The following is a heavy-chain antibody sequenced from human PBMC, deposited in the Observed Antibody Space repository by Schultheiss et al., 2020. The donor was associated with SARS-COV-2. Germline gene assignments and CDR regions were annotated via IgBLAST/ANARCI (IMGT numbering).Heavy chain of an antibody. CDR3: ASSYYYDSSGYSLGY. V-gene: IGHV4-59*08. D-gene: IGHD3-22*01. Sequence: SETLSLTCTVSGGSISSYYWGWIRQPPGKGLEWIGYIYYSGSTNYNPSLKSRVTISVDTSKNQFSLKLSSVTAADTAVYYCASSYYYDSSGYSLGYWGQGTLVTVSS. CDR1: GGSISSYY. CDR2: IYYSGST. J-gene: IGHJ4*02.